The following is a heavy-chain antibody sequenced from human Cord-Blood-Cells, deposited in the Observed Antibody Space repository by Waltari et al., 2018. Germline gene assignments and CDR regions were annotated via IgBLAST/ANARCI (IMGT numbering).Heavy chain of an antibody. CDR1: GYTFTVDY. J-gene: IGHJ2*01. Sequence: QVQLVQSGAEVKKPGASVKVSCKASGYTFTVDYMHWLQQAPGQGLEWMGWINPNSGGTNYAQKFQGRVTMTRDTSISTAYMELSRLRSDDTAVYYCARIGRSEPWYFDLWGRGTLVTVSS. CDR2: INPNSGGT. V-gene: IGHV1-2*02. CDR3: ARIGRSEPWYFDL.